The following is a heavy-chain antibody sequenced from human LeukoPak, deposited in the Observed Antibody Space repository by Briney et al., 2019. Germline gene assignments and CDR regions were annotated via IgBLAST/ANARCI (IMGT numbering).Heavy chain of an antibody. CDR1: GYTFTGYY. CDR3: ARGSSAQQRGDY. Sequence: ASVKVSCKASGYTFTGYYMHWVRQAPGQGLERMGWISAYNGNTNYAQKLQGRVTMTTDTSTSTAYMELRSLRSDDTAVYYCARGSSAQQRGDYWGQGTLVTVSS. V-gene: IGHV1-18*04. J-gene: IGHJ4*02. D-gene: IGHD6-25*01. CDR2: ISAYNGNT.